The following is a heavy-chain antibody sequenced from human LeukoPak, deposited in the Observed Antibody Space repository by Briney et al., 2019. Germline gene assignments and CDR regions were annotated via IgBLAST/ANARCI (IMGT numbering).Heavy chain of an antibody. J-gene: IGHJ6*02. Sequence: GGSLRLSCTTSGFTFGDYAMSWVRQAPGKGLEWVGFIRSKAFGGTIEYAASVKGRFTISRDDSKSIAYLQMNSLKIEDTALYYCTRGPIQLWIHNAMDVWGQGTTVTVSS. D-gene: IGHD5-18*01. CDR2: IRSKAFGGTI. V-gene: IGHV3-49*04. CDR1: GFTFGDYA. CDR3: TRGPIQLWIHNAMDV.